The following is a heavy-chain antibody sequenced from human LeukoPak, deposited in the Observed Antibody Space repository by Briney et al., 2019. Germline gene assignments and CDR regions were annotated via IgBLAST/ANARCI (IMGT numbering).Heavy chain of an antibody. Sequence: GESLKISCKGSGYSFTSYWIGWVRQMPGKCLEWMGIIYPGDSDTRYSPSFQGQVTISADKSISTAYLQWSSLKASDTAMYYCARGAGGYCSSTSCDAFDYWGQGTLVTVSS. CDR3: ARGAGGYCSSTSCDAFDY. D-gene: IGHD2-2*01. J-gene: IGHJ4*02. CDR1: GYSFTSYW. V-gene: IGHV5-51*01. CDR2: IYPGDSDT.